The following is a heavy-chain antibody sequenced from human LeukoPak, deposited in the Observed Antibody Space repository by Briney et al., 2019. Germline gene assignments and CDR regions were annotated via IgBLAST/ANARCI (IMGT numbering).Heavy chain of an antibody. J-gene: IGHJ1*01. CDR1: GFTFSSYG. CDR3: ARDQARYYYDSSSPA. D-gene: IGHD3-22*01. CDR2: IWYDGSNK. V-gene: IGHV3-33*01. Sequence: PGRSLRLSCAASGFTFSSYGMHWVRQAPGEGLEWVAVIWYDGSNKYYADSVKGRFTISRDNSKNTLYLQMNSLRAEDTAVYYCARDQARYYYDSSSPAWGQGTLVTVSS.